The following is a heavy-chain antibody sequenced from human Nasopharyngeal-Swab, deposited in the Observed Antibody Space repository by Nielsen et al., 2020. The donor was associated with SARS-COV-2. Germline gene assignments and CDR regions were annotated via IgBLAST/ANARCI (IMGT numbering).Heavy chain of an antibody. Sequence: SETLSLTCAVSGGSISSSNWWSWVRQPPGKGLEWIGEIYHSGSTNYNPSLKSRVTISVDKSKNQFSLKLSAVTAADTAVYYCARTRDYGGNSDFDYWGLGTLVTVSS. J-gene: IGHJ4*02. CDR2: IYHSGST. CDR3: ARTRDYGGNSDFDY. D-gene: IGHD4-23*01. CDR1: GGSISSSNW. V-gene: IGHV4-4*02.